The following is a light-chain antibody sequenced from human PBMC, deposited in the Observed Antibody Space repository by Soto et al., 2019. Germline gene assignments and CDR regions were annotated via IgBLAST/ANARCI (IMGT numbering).Light chain of an antibody. Sequence: DIQMTQSPSTLSASVGDRVTITCRASQSISTRLAWYQQKPGKGPKLLIYDASSLESGVPSRFSGSGSGTEFTLTINSLQPDDFATYHCQQYNTYGTFGQGTRLEIK. J-gene: IGKJ5*01. V-gene: IGKV1-5*01. CDR2: DAS. CDR1: QSISTR. CDR3: QQYNTYGT.